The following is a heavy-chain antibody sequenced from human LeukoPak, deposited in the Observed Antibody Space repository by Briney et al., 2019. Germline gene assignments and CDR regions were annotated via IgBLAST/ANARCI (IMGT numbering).Heavy chain of an antibody. V-gene: IGHV3-53*01. CDR2: IYSGGST. D-gene: IGHD2-2*01. J-gene: IGHJ4*02. CDR3: ARLRTYREYYFDY. CDR1: GFTVSSNY. Sequence: GGALRLSCAASGFTVSSNYMSWVRQAPGKGLEWVSVIYSGGSTYYADSVMGRFTISRDNSKNTLYLQMNSLRAEDTAVYYCARLRTYREYYFDYWGQGTLVTVSS.